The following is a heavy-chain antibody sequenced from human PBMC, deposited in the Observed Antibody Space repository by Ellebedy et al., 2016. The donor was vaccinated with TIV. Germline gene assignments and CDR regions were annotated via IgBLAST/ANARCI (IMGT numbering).Heavy chain of an antibody. Sequence: PGGSLTLSCAVSGFTLRSYPMTWVLQAPGKGLEWLRRIKSKTDGWTTDYLAPVEGRFTISRDDSKNTLYMQMNSRKTGDTAVYYCTTDRWQQMEGTYYYGMDVWGQGTTVTVSS. D-gene: IGHD1-1*01. CDR3: TTDRWQQMEGTYYYGMDV. CDR1: GFTLRSYP. CDR2: IKSKTDGWTT. J-gene: IGHJ6*02. V-gene: IGHV3-15*01.